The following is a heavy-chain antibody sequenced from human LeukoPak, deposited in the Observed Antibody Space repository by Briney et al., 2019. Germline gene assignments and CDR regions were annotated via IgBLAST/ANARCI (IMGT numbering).Heavy chain of an antibody. J-gene: IGHJ6*04. CDR1: GFSLSTSGMC. V-gene: IGHV2-70*01. D-gene: IGHD6-13*01. Sequence: ESGPALVKPTQTLTLTCTFSGFSLSTSGMCVSWIRQPPGKALEWLALIDWDDGKYYSTSLKTRLTISKDTSKNQVVLTMTNMDPVDTATYYCARIVGVVAAAGRIGYYYYGMDVWGKGTTVTVSS. CDR2: IDWDDGK. CDR3: ARIVGVVAAAGRIGYYYYGMDV.